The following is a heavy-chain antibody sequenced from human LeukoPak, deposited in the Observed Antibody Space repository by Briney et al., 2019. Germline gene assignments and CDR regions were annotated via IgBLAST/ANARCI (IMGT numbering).Heavy chain of an antibody. CDR1: GFTFSNFA. CDR2: ISGDGGST. CDR3: ATQVEGAFDY. Sequence: GGSLRLSCAASGFTFSNFAMNWVRQPPGKGLEWVSIISGDGGSTSYSDSVKGRFTISRDNSKNTVTLQMNSLRAEDTAVYYCATQVEGAFDYWGQGTLVTVSS. D-gene: IGHD2-15*01. V-gene: IGHV3-23*01. J-gene: IGHJ4*02.